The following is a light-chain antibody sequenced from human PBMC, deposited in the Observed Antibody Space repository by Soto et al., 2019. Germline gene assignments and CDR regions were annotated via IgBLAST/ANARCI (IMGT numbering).Light chain of an antibody. Sequence: EIVLTQSPGTLSLSPGERATLSCRASQSVGSNYLAWYQQKPGQAPRILIYIASGRAAGIPDRFSGSGSGTDFTLTISRVEPEDFAVYYCQQYGTSPWTFGQGTKVEIK. CDR3: QQYGTSPWT. CDR1: QSVGSNY. V-gene: IGKV3-20*01. CDR2: IAS. J-gene: IGKJ1*01.